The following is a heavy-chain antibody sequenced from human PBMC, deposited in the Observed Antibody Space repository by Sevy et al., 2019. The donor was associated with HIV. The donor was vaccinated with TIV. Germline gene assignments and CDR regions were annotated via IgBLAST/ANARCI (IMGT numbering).Heavy chain of an antibody. D-gene: IGHD1-26*01. CDR3: ARDRSGSYHVSDNWFDP. J-gene: IGHJ5*02. CDR2: IKSDGSRT. V-gene: IGHV3-74*01. CDR1: GFTFSSYW. Sequence: GGSLRLSCAASGFTFSSYWMHWVRQVPGKGLVWVSRIKSDGSRTSYADSVKGRFTISRDNAKNTLYLQMNSRRAEDTAVYYCARDRSGSYHVSDNWFDPWGQGTLVTVSS.